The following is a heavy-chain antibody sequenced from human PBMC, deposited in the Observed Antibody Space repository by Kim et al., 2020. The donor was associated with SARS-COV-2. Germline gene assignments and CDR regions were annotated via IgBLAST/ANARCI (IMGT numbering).Heavy chain of an antibody. Sequence: ASVKVSCKASGYTFTSYDINWVRQATGQGLEWMGWMNPNSGNTGYAQKFQGRVTMTRNTSISTAYMELSSLRSEDTAVYYCARRDIVVVPAAISYYYYGMDVWGQGTTVTVSS. J-gene: IGHJ6*02. CDR3: ARRDIVVVPAAISYYYYGMDV. CDR2: MNPNSGNT. D-gene: IGHD2-2*01. V-gene: IGHV1-8*01. CDR1: GYTFTSYD.